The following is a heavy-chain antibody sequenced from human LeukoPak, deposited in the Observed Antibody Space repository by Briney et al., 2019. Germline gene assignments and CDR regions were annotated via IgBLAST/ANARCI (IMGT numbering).Heavy chain of an antibody. CDR1: GGSISSGDYY. CDR3: APGGYYGSGSYPQ. Sequence: PSETLSLTCTVSGGSISSGDYYWSWIRQPPGKSLEWIGYIYYSGSTYYNPSLKSRVTISVDTSKNQFSLKLSSVTAADTAVYYCAPGGYYGSGSYPQWGQGTLVTVSS. V-gene: IGHV4-30-4*01. J-gene: IGHJ4*02. D-gene: IGHD3-10*01. CDR2: IYYSGST.